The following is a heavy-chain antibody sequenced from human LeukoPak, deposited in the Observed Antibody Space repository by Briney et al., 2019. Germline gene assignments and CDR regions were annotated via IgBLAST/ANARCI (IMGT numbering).Heavy chain of an antibody. CDR1: GFTFSTYG. Sequence: PGGSLRLSCEASGFTFSTYGMHWVRQAPGKGLEWVAVIRYDGSNKYYEDSVKGRFTISRDNSKNTLYLQMNSLRAEDTAVYYCARLTTTVTTPFDYWGQGTLVTVSS. J-gene: IGHJ4*02. CDR3: ARLTTTVTTPFDY. V-gene: IGHV3-33*01. CDR2: IRYDGSNK. D-gene: IGHD4-17*01.